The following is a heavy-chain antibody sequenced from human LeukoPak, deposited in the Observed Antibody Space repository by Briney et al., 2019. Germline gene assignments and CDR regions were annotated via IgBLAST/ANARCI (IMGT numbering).Heavy chain of an antibody. CDR3: AKMGTLRFLELLDY. V-gene: IGHV3-21*04. D-gene: IGHD3-3*01. Sequence: GGSLRLSCAASGFTFSSYSMNWVRQAPGKGLEWVSSISSSSSYIYYADSVKGRFTISRDNAKNSLYLQMNSLRAEDTAVYYCAKMGTLRFLELLDYWVQGTLVTVSS. CDR1: GFTFSSYS. CDR2: ISSSSSYI. J-gene: IGHJ4*02.